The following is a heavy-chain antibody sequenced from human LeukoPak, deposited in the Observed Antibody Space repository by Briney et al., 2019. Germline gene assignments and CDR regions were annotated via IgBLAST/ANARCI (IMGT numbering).Heavy chain of an antibody. Sequence: PGGSLRLSCAASGFTFNNAWMNWVRQVPGKGLEWVGRVKSKADGGTTDYAAPVEGRFTISRDDSENTLYLQMNSLRAEDTAVYYCARDQSFYCFDYWGQGTLVTVSS. CDR1: GFTFNNAW. CDR2: VKSKADGGTT. CDR3: ARDQSFYCFDY. V-gene: IGHV3-15*01. J-gene: IGHJ4*02.